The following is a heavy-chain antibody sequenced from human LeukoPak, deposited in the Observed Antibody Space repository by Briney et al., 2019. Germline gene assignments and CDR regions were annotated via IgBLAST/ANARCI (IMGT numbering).Heavy chain of an antibody. CDR3: ARIPIGRWWFDP. Sequence: SQTLSLTCTVSGGSISSGSYYWSWLRQPAGKGLEWIGRIYTSGSTNYNPSLKSRVTISVDTSKNQFSLKLSSVTAANTAVYYCARIPIGRWWFDPWGQGTLVTVSS. V-gene: IGHV4-61*02. J-gene: IGHJ5*02. D-gene: IGHD1-26*01. CDR1: GGSISSGSYY. CDR2: IYTSGST.